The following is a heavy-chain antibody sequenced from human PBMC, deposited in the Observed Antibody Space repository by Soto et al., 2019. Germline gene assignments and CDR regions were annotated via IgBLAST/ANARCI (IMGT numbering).Heavy chain of an antibody. CDR1: DGSISSNNW. CDR2: IYPSGST. V-gene: IGHV4-4*02. J-gene: IGHJ4*02. D-gene: IGHD3-10*01. CDR3: ARHNYGSGSTYFDY. Sequence: TLSLTCAVSDGSISSNNWWSWVRQPPGKGLEWIGEIYPSGSTNYNPSFKSRVTISVDKSKNQFSLKLNSMTAADTAVYYCARHNYGSGSTYFDYWGQGTLVTVSS.